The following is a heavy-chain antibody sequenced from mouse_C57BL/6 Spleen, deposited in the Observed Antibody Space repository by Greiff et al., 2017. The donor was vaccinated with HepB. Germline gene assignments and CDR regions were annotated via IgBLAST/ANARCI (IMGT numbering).Heavy chain of an antibody. CDR3: ARKRGYYGSGYAMDY. Sequence: QVQLQQPGAELVMPGASVKLSCKASGYTFTSYWMHWVKQRPGQGLEWIGEIDPSDSYTNYNQKFQGKSTLPVDKSSSTAYMQLSSLTSEDSAVYYCARKRGYYGSGYAMDYWVKEPQSPSPQ. J-gene: IGHJ4*01. V-gene: IGHV1-69*01. CDR2: IDPSDSYT. CDR1: GYTFTSYW. D-gene: IGHD1-1*01.